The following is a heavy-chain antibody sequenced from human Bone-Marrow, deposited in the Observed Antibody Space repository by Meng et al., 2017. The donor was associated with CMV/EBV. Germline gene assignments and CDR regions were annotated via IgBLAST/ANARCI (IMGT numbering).Heavy chain of an antibody. CDR3: ASLAAAGTLYNWFDP. Sequence: GSLRLSCTVSGGSISSYYWSWIRQLPGKGLEWIGYIYYSVSTNYNPSLKSRVTISVDTSKNQFSLKLSSVTAADTAVYYCASLAAAGTLYNWFDPWGQGTLVTVSS. V-gene: IGHV4-59*01. J-gene: IGHJ5*02. CDR2: IYYSVST. D-gene: IGHD6-13*01. CDR1: GGSISSYY.